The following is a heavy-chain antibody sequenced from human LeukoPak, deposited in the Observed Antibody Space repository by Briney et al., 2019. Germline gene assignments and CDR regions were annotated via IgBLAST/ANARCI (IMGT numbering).Heavy chain of an antibody. J-gene: IGHJ4*02. CDR1: GYTFTGYY. V-gene: IGHV1-2*02. Sequence: ASVKVSCKASGYTFTGYYVHWVRQAPGQGLQWMGYLNPKTGDTKYAQKLQGRVTMTRDTSISTAYMELSGLRSDDTAVYYCAREGLYSSSSDFDYWGQGTLATVSS. CDR2: LNPKTGDT. D-gene: IGHD6-13*01. CDR3: AREGLYSSSSDFDY.